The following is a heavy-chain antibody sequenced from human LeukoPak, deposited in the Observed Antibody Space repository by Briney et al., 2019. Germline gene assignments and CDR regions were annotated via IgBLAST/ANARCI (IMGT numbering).Heavy chain of an antibody. CDR3: ARSAYLVVPRYPRYYFDY. CDR2: ISAYNGNT. Sequence: GASVKVSCKASGYTFTSYGISWVRQAPGQGLEWMGWISAYNGNTNYAQKLQGRVTMTTDTSTSTAYMELRSLRSDDTAVYYCARSAYLVVPRYPRYYFDYWGQGTLVTVSS. CDR1: GYTFTSYG. J-gene: IGHJ4*02. V-gene: IGHV1-18*01. D-gene: IGHD2-2*01.